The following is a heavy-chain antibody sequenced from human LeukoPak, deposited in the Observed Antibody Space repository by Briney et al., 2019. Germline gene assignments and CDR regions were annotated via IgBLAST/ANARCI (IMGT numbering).Heavy chain of an antibody. CDR2: IYHSGST. J-gene: IGHJ4*02. D-gene: IGHD6-13*01. CDR1: GDSISSSSYY. CDR3: ARAAAAIVDY. Sequence: SETLSLTCTVSGDSISSSSYYWGWIRQPPGKGLEWIGSIYHSGSTYYNPSLKSRVTISVDTSKNQFSLKLSSVTAADTAVYYCARAAAAIVDYWGQGTLVTVSS. V-gene: IGHV4-39*07.